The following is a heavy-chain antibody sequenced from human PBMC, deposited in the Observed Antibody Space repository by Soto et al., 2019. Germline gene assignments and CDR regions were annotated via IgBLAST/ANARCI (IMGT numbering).Heavy chain of an antibody. J-gene: IGHJ4*02. V-gene: IGHV4-30-2*01. D-gene: IGHD3-22*01. CDR3: AKNTYYYDSSGFPEY. CDR1: GDSVSRGGYS. CDR2: IYHSGST. Sequence: PSLTCVVSGDSVSRGGYSWSWIRQPPGKGLEWIGNIYHSGSTYYNPSLKSRVTISEDRSKNQISLKLSSVTAADTAVYYCAKNTYYYDSSGFPEYWGQGTPVTVSS.